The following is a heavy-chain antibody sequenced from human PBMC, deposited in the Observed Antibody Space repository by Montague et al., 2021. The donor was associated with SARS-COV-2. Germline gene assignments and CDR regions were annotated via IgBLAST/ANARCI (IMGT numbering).Heavy chain of an antibody. CDR1: GGSISSSSYY. D-gene: IGHD2-15*01. V-gene: IGHV4-39*01. CDR2: IYYSGST. Sequence: SETLSLTCTVSGGSISSSSYYWGWIRQPPGKGLEWIGSIYYSGSTYYNPSLKSRVTISIDTSKNQFSLKLSSVTAADTAVYYCARHRIYCSGGSCYSGWFDPWGQGTLVTVSS. CDR3: ARHRIYCSGGSCYSGWFDP. J-gene: IGHJ5*02.